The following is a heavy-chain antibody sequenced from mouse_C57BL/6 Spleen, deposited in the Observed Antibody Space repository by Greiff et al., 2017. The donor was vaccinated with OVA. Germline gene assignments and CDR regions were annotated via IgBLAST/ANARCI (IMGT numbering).Heavy chain of an antibody. D-gene: IGHD1-1*02. Sequence: QVHVKQPGAELVKPGASVKMSCKASGYTFTSYWITWVKQRPGQGLEWIGDIYPGSGSTNYNEKFKSKATLTVDTSSSTAYMQLSSLTSEDSAVYYCARGGKYGDYWYFDVWGTGTTVTVSS. V-gene: IGHV1-55*01. CDR1: GYTFTSYW. CDR2: IYPGSGST. J-gene: IGHJ1*03. CDR3: ARGGKYGDYWYFDV.